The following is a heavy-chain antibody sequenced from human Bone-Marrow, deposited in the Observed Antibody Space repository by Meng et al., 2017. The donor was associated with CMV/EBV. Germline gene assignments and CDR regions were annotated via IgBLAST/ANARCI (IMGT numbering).Heavy chain of an antibody. Sequence: GGSLRLSCAASGFIFGSSWMSWARQAPGKGLEWVANIKEDGTTETYVDSVQGRFTISRDNAKDSLYLQMNSVRIEDTAVYYCAKDGATRRVSYYGMDVWGQGPTVTVYS. D-gene: IGHD6-6*01. J-gene: IGHJ6*02. CDR1: GFIFGSSW. V-gene: IGHV3-7*01. CDR3: AKDGATRRVSYYGMDV. CDR2: IKEDGTTE.